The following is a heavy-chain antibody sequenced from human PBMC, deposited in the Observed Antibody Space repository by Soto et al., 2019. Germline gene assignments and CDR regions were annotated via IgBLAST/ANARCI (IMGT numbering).Heavy chain of an antibody. V-gene: IGHV3-30*18. J-gene: IGHJ6*02. CDR2: ISYDGINK. Sequence: QVQLVESGGGVVQPGRSLRLSCAASGFTFSSYVMHWVRQAPGKGLEWVAVISYDGINKYYADSVKGRFNISRDNSKNTLYLQMNSLRAEDAAVYYCAKDGLGYYNGSGYYYGMDICGQGTTVTVSS. CDR1: GFTFSSYV. CDR3: AKDGLGYYNGSGYYYGMDI. D-gene: IGHD3-10*01.